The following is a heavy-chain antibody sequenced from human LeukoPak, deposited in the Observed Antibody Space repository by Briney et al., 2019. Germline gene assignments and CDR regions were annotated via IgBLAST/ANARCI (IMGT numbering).Heavy chain of an antibody. D-gene: IGHD6-13*01. CDR2: IKQDGSEK. J-gene: IGHJ6*03. V-gene: IGHV3-7*03. CDR1: GFTFSSYW. Sequence: GGSLRLSCAASGFTFSSYWMSWVRQAPGKGLEWVANIKQDGSEKYYVDSVKGRFTISRDNAKNSLYLQMNSLRAEDTAVYYCARISSSWYGHYYYYYYMDVWGKGTTVTISS. CDR3: ARISSSWYGHYYYYYYMDV.